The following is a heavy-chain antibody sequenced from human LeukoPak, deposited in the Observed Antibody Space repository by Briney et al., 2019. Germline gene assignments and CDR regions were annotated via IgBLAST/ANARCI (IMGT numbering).Heavy chain of an antibody. D-gene: IGHD6-19*01. V-gene: IGHV4-59*01. CDR2: IYYSGST. J-gene: IGHJ5*02. CDR3: ARDPGSGWYRKNWFDP. CDR1: GGSISSYY. Sequence: SETLSLTCTVSGGSISSYYWSWIRQPPGKGLEWIGYIYYSGSTNYNPSLKSRVTISVDTSKNQFSLKLSSVTAADTAVYYCARDPGSGWYRKNWFDPWGQGTLVTVSS.